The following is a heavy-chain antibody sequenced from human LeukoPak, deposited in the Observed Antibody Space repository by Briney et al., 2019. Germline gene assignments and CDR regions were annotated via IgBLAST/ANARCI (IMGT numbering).Heavy chain of an antibody. D-gene: IGHD3-9*01. CDR2: IYWNDDK. CDR1: GFSLSTSGVG. J-gene: IGHJ4*02. Sequence: ASGPTLVNPTQTLTLTCTFSGFSLSTSGVGVGWIRQPPGKALEWLALIYWNDDKRYSPSLKSRLTITKDTSKNQVALTMTNIVPVDTATYYCAHSRITILSRTFDYWGQGTLVTVSS. CDR3: AHSRITILSRTFDY. V-gene: IGHV2-5*01.